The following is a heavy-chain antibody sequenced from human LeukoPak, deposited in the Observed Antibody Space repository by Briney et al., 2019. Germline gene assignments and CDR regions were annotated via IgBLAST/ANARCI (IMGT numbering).Heavy chain of an antibody. CDR2: TYYRSKWYN. V-gene: IGHV6-1*01. J-gene: IGHJ6*02. CDR1: GDSVSSNSAP. Sequence: SQTLSLTCAISGDSVSSNSAPWNWIRQSPSRGLEWLGRTYYRSKWYNDYAVSVKSRITINPDTSKNQFSLQLNSVTPEDTAVYYCARDTIFGAYYYYYGMDVWGQGTTVTVSS. CDR3: ARDTIFGAYYYYYGMDV. D-gene: IGHD3-3*01.